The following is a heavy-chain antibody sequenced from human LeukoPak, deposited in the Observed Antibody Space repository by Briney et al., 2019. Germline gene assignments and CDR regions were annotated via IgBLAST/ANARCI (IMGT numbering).Heavy chain of an antibody. CDR1: GFMFNDYV. D-gene: IGHD3-22*01. CDR3: TKSPSFTLGGGYLDS. Sequence: GRSLRLSCVGSGFMFNDYVMHWVRQVPGKGLEWVSGISWNSDLIGYVDSVKGRFTISRDNDRNTLHLQMNSLRVEDMAFYYCTKSPSFTLGGGYLDSWGQGSLVTVSS. V-gene: IGHV3-9*03. CDR2: ISWNSDLI. J-gene: IGHJ4*02.